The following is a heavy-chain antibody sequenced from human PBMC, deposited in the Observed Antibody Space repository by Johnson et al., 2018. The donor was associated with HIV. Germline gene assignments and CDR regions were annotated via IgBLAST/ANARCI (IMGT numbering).Heavy chain of an antibody. V-gene: IGHV3-13*01. Sequence: LVESGGGLVQPGGSLRLSCAASGFTFSSYDMHWVRQATGKGLEWVSGIGTAGDTYYSGSVKGRFTISRDNSKNTLYLQMNSLRAEDTAVYYCAREGRLGSYLGGVAFDIWGQGTMVTVSS. D-gene: IGHD1-26*01. J-gene: IGHJ3*02. CDR3: AREGRLGSYLGGVAFDI. CDR2: IGTAGDT. CDR1: GFTFSSYD.